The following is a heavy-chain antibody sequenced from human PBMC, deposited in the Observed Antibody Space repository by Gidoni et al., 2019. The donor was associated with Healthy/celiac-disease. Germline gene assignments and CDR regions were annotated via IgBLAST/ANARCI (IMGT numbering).Heavy chain of an antibody. CDR3: ARRDYCSSTSCPLYNWFDP. Sequence: QVQLQESGPGLVKPSQTLSLTCTVSGGSISSGGYYWSWIRQHPGKGLEWIGYIYYSGSTYYNPSLKSRVTISVDTSKNQFSLKLSSVTAADTAVYYCARRDYCSSTSCPLYNWFDPWGQGTLVTVSS. D-gene: IGHD2-2*01. CDR2: IYYSGST. J-gene: IGHJ5*02. CDR1: GGSISSGGYY. V-gene: IGHV4-31*03.